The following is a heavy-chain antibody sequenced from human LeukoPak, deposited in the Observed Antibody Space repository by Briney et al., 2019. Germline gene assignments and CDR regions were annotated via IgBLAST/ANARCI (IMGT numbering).Heavy chain of an antibody. CDR3: ARYSITMVRGVRAVDY. V-gene: IGHV3-21*01. J-gene: IGHJ4*02. Sequence: NPGGPLRLSCAASGFTFSSYSMNWVRQAPGKGLEWVSSISSSSSYIYYADSVKGRFTISRDNAKNSLYLQMNSLRAEDTAVYYCARYSITMVRGVRAVDYWGQGTLVTVSS. CDR1: GFTFSSYS. D-gene: IGHD3-10*01. CDR2: ISSSSSYI.